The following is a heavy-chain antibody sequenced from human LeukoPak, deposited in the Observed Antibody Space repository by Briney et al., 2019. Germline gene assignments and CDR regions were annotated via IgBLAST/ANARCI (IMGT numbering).Heavy chain of an antibody. J-gene: IGHJ3*02. CDR2: IYHSGSP. CDR3: ARANYYGSGPETFDI. Sequence: PSETLPLTCAVSGGSISSNNWWGWVRQPPGKGLEWIGEIYHSGSPNYNPSLKSRVTISVDKSRNHFSLNLSSVTAADTAVYYCARANYYGSGPETFDIWGQGTMVTVSS. D-gene: IGHD3-10*01. V-gene: IGHV4-4*02. CDR1: GGSISSNNW.